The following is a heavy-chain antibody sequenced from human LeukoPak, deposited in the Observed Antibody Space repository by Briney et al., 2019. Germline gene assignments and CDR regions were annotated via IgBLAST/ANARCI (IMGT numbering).Heavy chain of an antibody. CDR1: GFTFSGFA. CDR2: ISGSGGST. D-gene: IGHD3-22*01. Sequence: PGGSLRLSCPPPGFTFSGFALSWVRQAPGKGLDWVSSISGSGGSTYYADSVKGRFTISRDTSKNTLFLQMNSLRAEDTAVYYCARVGIGGAYYNDYWGQGTLVTVSS. V-gene: IGHV3-23*01. J-gene: IGHJ4*02. CDR3: ARVGIGGAYYNDY.